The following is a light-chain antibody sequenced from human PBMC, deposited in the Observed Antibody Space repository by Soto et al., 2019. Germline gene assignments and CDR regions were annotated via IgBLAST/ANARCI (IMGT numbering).Light chain of an antibody. CDR1: QSVLYSSNNKNQ. V-gene: IGKV4-1*01. CDR2: WAS. Sequence: DIVMTQSPDSLAVSLGERATINCKSSQSVLYSSNNKNQLAWYQQKPGQPPKLLIYWASARESGVPDRFSGGGSGTDFTLTISSLQAGDVAVYFCQQYYSSPLTFGGGTKVEIK. J-gene: IGKJ4*01. CDR3: QQYYSSPLT.